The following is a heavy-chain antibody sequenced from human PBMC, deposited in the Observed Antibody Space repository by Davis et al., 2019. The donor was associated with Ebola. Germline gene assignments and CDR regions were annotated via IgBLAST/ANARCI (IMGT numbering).Heavy chain of an antibody. Sequence: SVKVSCKASGGTFSSYAISWVRQAPGQGLEWMGGIIPIFGTANYAQKFQGRVTITADKSTSTAYMELSSLRSEDTAVYYCARDSSPGYYYYGMDVWGQGTTVTVSS. CDR3: ARDSSPGYYYYGMDV. CDR1: GGTFSSYA. J-gene: IGHJ6*02. CDR2: IIPIFGTA. V-gene: IGHV1-69*06. D-gene: IGHD6-6*01.